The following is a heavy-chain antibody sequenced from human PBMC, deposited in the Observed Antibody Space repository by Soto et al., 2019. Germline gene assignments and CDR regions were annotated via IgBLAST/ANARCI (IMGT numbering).Heavy chain of an antibody. Sequence: EVQLLESGGGLVQPGGSLRLSCAASGFTFSFCAMSWVRQAPGKGLKWVSSIRGSGGDTYYADSVRGRFTISRDNSKNTLYLQMNSLRVEDTAVYYCVTGHSDSYYYFDYWGQGTLVTVSS. CDR2: IRGSGGDT. J-gene: IGHJ4*02. CDR3: VTGHSDSYYYFDY. V-gene: IGHV3-23*01. D-gene: IGHD3-22*01. CDR1: GFTFSFCA.